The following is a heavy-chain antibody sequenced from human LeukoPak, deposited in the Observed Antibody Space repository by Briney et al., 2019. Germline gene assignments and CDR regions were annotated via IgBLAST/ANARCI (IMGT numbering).Heavy chain of an antibody. CDR2: IYYSGST. D-gene: IGHD4-17*01. CDR1: GGSISSHY. J-gene: IGHJ6*03. CDR3: ARPLYGDYYYYYYMDV. Sequence: PSETLSLTCTVSGGSISSHYWSWIRQPPGKGLEWIGYIYYSGSTNYNPSLKSRVTISVDTSKNQFSLKLSSVTAADTAVYYCARPLYGDYYYYYYMDVWGKGTTVTVSS. V-gene: IGHV4-59*11.